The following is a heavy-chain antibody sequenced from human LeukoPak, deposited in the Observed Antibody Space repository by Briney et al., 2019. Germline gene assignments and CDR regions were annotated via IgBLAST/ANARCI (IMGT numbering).Heavy chain of an antibody. CDR3: ARDVRRGDNY. J-gene: IGHJ4*02. V-gene: IGHV3-30*04. D-gene: IGHD3-16*01. CDR1: GFTFSSYA. CDR2: ISYHGSNK. Sequence: GGSLRLSCAASGFTFSSYAMHWVRQAPGKGLEWVAVISYHGSNKYYADSVKGRFTISRDNSKNTLYLQMNSLRAEDTAVYYCARDVRRGDNYWGQGTLVTVSS.